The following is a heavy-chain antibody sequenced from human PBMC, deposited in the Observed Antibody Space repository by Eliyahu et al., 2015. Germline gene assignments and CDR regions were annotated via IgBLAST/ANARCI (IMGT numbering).Heavy chain of an antibody. J-gene: IGHJ4*02. D-gene: IGHD5-12*01. Sequence: QVQLQESGPGLVKPSQTLSLTCTVSGGSIGDGGYYWNWIRQSPGKGLEWIGYTYYNGITYSTPSLKSRLTISVDTSRNQFSLKLRSVTAADTAMYYCARSGTAWHPDHWGQGTLVTVSS. CDR2: TYYNGIT. CDR3: ARSGTAWHPDH. CDR1: GGSIGDGGYY. V-gene: IGHV4-31*03.